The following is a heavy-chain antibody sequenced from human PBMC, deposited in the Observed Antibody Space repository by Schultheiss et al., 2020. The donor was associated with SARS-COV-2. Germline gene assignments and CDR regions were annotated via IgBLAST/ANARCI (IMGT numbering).Heavy chain of an antibody. V-gene: IGHV4-39*01. CDR2: IYYSGST. CDR1: GGSISSYY. D-gene: IGHD3-22*01. J-gene: IGHJ4*02. Sequence: SETLSLTCTVSGGSISSYYWGWIRQPPGKGLEWIGSIYYSGSTYYNPSLKSRVTISVDTSKNQFSLKLSSVTAADTAVYYCARLHYYDSSGPGECVDYWGQGTLVTVSS. CDR3: ARLHYYDSSGPGECVDY.